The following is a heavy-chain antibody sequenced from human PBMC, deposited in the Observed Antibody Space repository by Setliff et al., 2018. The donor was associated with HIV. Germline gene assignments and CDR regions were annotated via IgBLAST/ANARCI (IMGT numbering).Heavy chain of an antibody. Sequence: TLSLTCTVSGGSISSGAYYWSWIRQHPVKGLEWIGYIYYSGSTYYNPSLKSRVTISTDTSKNELSLKLRSVTAADTAVYYCARGPVGGDILTGYDYWYFDLWGRGTLVTVSS. CDR3: ARGPVGGDILTGYDYWYFDL. J-gene: IGHJ2*01. CDR2: IYYSGST. V-gene: IGHV4-31*03. CDR1: GGSISSGAYY. D-gene: IGHD3-9*01.